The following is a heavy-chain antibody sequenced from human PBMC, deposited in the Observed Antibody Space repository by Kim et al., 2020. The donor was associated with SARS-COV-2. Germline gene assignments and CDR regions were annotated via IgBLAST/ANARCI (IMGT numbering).Heavy chain of an antibody. V-gene: IGHV3-7*03. Sequence: DSVRGRFTISRDNAKNSLYLQINSLRAEDTAMYFCARDARGSGRDWYFDLWGRGTLVTVSS. J-gene: IGHJ2*01. CDR3: ARDARGSGRDWYFDL. D-gene: IGHD3-10*01.